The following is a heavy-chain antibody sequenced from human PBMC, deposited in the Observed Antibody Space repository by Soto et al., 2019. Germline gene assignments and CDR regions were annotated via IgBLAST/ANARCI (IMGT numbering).Heavy chain of an antibody. CDR1: GGTFSSYA. Sequence: QVQLVPSGAEVKKPGSSVKVSCKASGGTFSSYAISWVRQAPGQGLEWRVGIIPIFSTANYEQKFQGRVTITADESTSTAYMELSSLRSEDTAVYYCARASRYSYGYGAFDYWGQGTLVTVSS. J-gene: IGHJ4*02. CDR3: ARASRYSYGYGAFDY. V-gene: IGHV1-69*01. D-gene: IGHD5-18*01. CDR2: IIPIFSTA.